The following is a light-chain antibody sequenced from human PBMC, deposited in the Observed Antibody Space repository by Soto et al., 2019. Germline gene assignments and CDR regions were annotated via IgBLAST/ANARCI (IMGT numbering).Light chain of an antibody. CDR1: SSDVGSSNL. CDR2: EVS. Sequence: QSALTQPASVSGSPGQSITISCTGTSSDVGSSNLVSWYQQHPGKAPKLMISEVSKRPSGVSNRFSGSKSGNTASLTISGLQAEDEADYYCCSYASSSTSYVFGTGTKVTGL. CDR3: CSYASSSTSYV. J-gene: IGLJ1*01. V-gene: IGLV2-23*02.